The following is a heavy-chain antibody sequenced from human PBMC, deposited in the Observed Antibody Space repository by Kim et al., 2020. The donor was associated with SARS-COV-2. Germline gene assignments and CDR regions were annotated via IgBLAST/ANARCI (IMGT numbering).Heavy chain of an antibody. V-gene: IGHV1-18*01. D-gene: IGHD4-4*01. J-gene: IGHJ4*02. CDR3: SRSSNSDY. CDR2: INPDNGAT. CDR1: GYTFSTSG. Sequence: ASVKVSCKASGYTFSTSGINWVRQAPGQGLEWMGWINPDNGATNYAQNLQDRPTMTTDTSTSTSYMELRSLRSDDTAIYYCSRSSNSDYWGQGTLVTVSS.